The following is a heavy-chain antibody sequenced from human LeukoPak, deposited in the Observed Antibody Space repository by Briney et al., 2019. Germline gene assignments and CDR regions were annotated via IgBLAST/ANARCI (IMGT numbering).Heavy chain of an antibody. CDR2: ISYDGSNK. V-gene: IGHV3-30-3*01. D-gene: IGHD2-2*01. CDR3: ARDMGVPAAGLDY. CDR1: GFTFSSYA. Sequence: GGSLRLSCAASGFTFSSYAMHWVRQAPGKGLEWVAVISYDGSNKYYADSVKGRFTISRDNSKNTLYLQMNSLRAEDTAVYYCARDMGVPAAGLDYWGQGTLVTVSS. J-gene: IGHJ4*02.